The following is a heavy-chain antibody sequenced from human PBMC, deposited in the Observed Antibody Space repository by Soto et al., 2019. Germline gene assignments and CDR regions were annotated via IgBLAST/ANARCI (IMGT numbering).Heavy chain of an antibody. CDR2: IIPILGIA. J-gene: IGHJ4*02. CDR3: ARDQYYDSSGYLIDY. V-gene: IGHV1-69*08. Sequence: QVQLVQSGAEVKKPGSSVKVSCKASGGTFSSYTISWVRQAPGQGLEWMGRIIPILGIANYAQKFQGRVTXTAXKSTSTAYMELSSLRSEDTAVYYCARDQYYDSSGYLIDYWGQGTLVTVSS. D-gene: IGHD3-22*01. CDR1: GGTFSSYT.